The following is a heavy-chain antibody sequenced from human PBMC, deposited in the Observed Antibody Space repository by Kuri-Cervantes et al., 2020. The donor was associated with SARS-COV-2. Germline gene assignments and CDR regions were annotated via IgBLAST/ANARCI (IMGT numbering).Heavy chain of an antibody. CDR3: AREGSHYDFWSGYYTGREYYYGMDV. Sequence: GGSLRLSCATSGFMFNHYWMTWVRQAPGKGLEWVAVIWYDGSNKYYADSVKGRFTISRDDSKNTLYLQMDSLRDDDTAVYYCAREGSHYDFWSGYYTGREYYYGMDVWGQGTMVTVSS. D-gene: IGHD3-3*01. J-gene: IGHJ6*02. CDR1: GFMFNHYW. V-gene: IGHV3-33*08. CDR2: IWYDGSNK.